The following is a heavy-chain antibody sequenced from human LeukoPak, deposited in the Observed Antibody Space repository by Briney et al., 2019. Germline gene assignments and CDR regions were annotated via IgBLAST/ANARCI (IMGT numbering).Heavy chain of an antibody. D-gene: IGHD4-17*01. CDR1: GGSFSGYY. CDR3: ASFSYGDMGIDY. CDR2: INHSGST. V-gene: IGHV4-34*01. Sequence: PSETLSLTCAVYGGSFSGYYWSWIRQPPGKGLEWIGEINHSGSTNYNPSLKSRVTISVDTSKNQFSLKLSSVTAADTAVYYCASFSYGDMGIDYWGQGTLVTVSS. J-gene: IGHJ4*02.